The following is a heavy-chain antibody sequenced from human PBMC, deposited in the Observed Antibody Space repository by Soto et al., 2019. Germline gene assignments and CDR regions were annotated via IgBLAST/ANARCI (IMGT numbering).Heavy chain of an antibody. CDR2: VYPSDSDV. J-gene: IGHJ5*02. D-gene: IGHD3-16*01. V-gene: IGHV5-51*01. CDR3: EKGATSPFDP. CDR1: GYRFSSSW. Sequence: GESLKISFQGSGYRFSSSWIGWVRQMPGKGLEWLGNVYPSDSDVRYSPSFEGRVTISADNSINTAYLHLLNLQASETAIYYCEKGATSPFDPWGQGTLVTVSS.